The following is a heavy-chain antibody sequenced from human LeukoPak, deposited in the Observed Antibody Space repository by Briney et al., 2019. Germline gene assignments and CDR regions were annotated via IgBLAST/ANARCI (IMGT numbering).Heavy chain of an antibody. V-gene: IGHV3-23*01. CDR1: GFTFSSYA. D-gene: IGHD2-8*01. J-gene: IGHJ4*02. CDR3: AKEGADIVLVVTFDY. Sequence: PGGSLRLSCAASGFTFSSYAMSSVRQDAGEGLEWVSAISGSGGSTYYAACVKGPFTISRDKSKNTLYLQMNSLRAEDTVVYYWAKEGADIVLVVTFDYWGQGTLVTVSS. CDR2: ISGSGGST.